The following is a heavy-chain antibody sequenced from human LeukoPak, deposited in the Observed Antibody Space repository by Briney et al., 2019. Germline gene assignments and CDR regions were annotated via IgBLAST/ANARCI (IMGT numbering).Heavy chain of an antibody. V-gene: IGHV3-7*01. CDR2: LHPDGSER. Sequence: GGSLRLSCVASGFNFTKYWMTWVRQAPGKGLEWVARLHPDGSERNYAGSVEGRFTVFGDNAKSTLFLQMHSLRVEDTAVYYCARGGYSFDYLGQGTLVTVPS. CDR1: GFNFTKYW. CDR3: ARGGYSFDY. J-gene: IGHJ4*02. D-gene: IGHD5-12*01.